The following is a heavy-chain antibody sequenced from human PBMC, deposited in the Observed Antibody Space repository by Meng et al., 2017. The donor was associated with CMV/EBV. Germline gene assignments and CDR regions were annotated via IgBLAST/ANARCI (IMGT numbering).Heavy chain of an antibody. V-gene: IGHV1-2*02. J-gene: IGHJ5*02. CDR3: ARDRVAVAGNHWFDP. CDR2: INPNSGGT. CDR1: GYTFTGYY. D-gene: IGHD6-19*01. Sequence: QGQLVQSVHEVKKPGASMKVSCKASGYTFTGYYMHWVRQAPGQGLEWMGWINPNSGGTNSAQKFQGRVTMTRDTSISTAYMELSRLRSDDTAVYYCARDRVAVAGNHWFDPWGQGTLVTVSS.